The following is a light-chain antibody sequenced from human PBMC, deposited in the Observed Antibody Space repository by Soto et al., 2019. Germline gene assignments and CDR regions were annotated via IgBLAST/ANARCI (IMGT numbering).Light chain of an antibody. CDR2: AAS. J-gene: IGKJ1*01. CDR3: HQTYTVLWT. V-gene: IGKV1-39*01. CDR1: QTIDNF. Sequence: IQIAQSPSSLSASVGDRLNITCRASQTIDNFLNWYQQQPGQAPKLLVYAASSLHSGVPSRFSGSGSGTDFTLTISNLQPEDFATYYCHQTYTVLWTFGQGTKVDIK.